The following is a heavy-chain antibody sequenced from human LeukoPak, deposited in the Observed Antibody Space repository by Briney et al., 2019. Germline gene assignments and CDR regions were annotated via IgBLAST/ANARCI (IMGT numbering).Heavy chain of an antibody. CDR1: GFTFSSHS. CDR2: ISSSSTTI. D-gene: IGHD3-22*01. Sequence: GGSLRLSCAASGFTFSSHSMNWVRQAPGKGLEWVSYISSSSTTIYYADSVKGRFTISRDNAKDSLYLQMNSLRDEDTAVYYCARRASGYYFFDYWGQGTLVTVSS. J-gene: IGHJ4*02. V-gene: IGHV3-48*02. CDR3: ARRASGYYFFDY.